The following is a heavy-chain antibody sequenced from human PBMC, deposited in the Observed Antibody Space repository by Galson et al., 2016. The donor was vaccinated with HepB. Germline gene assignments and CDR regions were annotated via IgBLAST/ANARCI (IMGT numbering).Heavy chain of an antibody. J-gene: IGHJ5*02. D-gene: IGHD1-26*01. V-gene: IGHV3-21*01. Sequence: SLRLSCAASGFTFSSYTMTWVRQAPGKGLEWVSSISSSTSYIYYADSVRGRFTISRDNANNSLYLQMNSLRAEDTAVYYCARVATIAGASNDHWGQGTLVTVSS. CDR3: ARVATIAGASNDH. CDR1: GFTFSSYT. CDR2: ISSSTSYI.